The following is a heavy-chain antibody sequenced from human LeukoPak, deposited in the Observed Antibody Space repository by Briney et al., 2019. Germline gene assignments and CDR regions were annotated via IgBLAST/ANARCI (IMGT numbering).Heavy chain of an antibody. CDR3: ARDSSSLDY. D-gene: IGHD6-13*01. CDR1: GYTFTSYY. V-gene: IGHV1-46*01. Sequence: ASVKVSCKASGYTFTSYYMHWVRQAPGQGLEWMGIINPSGGSTSYAQKFQDRVTMTRDMSTSTVNMELSSLKSEDTAVYYCARDSSSLDYWGQGTLVTVSS. J-gene: IGHJ4*02. CDR2: INPSGGST.